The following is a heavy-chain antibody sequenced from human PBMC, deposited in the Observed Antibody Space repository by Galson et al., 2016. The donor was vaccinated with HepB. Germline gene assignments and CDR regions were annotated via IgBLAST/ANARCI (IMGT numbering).Heavy chain of an antibody. CDR2: IYHTGTS. D-gene: IGHD2-2*01. CDR3: ARASIPPGARMVFDS. J-gene: IGHJ5*01. CDR1: GASVNSSNW. V-gene: IGHV4-4*02. Sequence: LSLTCAVSGASVNSSNWWTWVRQAPGTGLEWIGEIYHTGTSNNNPSLLSRFTMSIDNSRNLFSLNLNSVTAADTAVYYCARASIPPGARMVFDSWGQGILVTVSS.